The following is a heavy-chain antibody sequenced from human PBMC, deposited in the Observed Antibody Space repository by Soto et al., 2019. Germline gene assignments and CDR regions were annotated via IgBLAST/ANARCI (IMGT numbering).Heavy chain of an antibody. CDR1: GGSFSGYY. J-gene: IGHJ4*02. V-gene: IGHV4-34*01. CDR3: ARMTRLRFLEWSIFRYYFDY. D-gene: IGHD3-3*01. CDR2: INHSGST. Sequence: SETLSLTCAVYGGSFSGYYWSWIRQPPGKGLEWIGEINHSGSTNYNPSLKSRVTISVDTSKNQFSLKLSPVTAADTAVYYCARMTRLRFLEWSIFRYYFDYWGQGTLVTVSS.